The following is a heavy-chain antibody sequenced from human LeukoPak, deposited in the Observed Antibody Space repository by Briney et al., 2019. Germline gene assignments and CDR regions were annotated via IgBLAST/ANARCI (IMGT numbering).Heavy chain of an antibody. J-gene: IGHJ5*02. CDR1: GDSVSSNSVT. Sequence: SQTLSLTCAISGDSVSSNSVTWNWIRQSPSRGLEWLGRTYYRSTWYNDYAVSVRGRITVNPDTSKNQFSLHLNSVTPENTAVYYCARRLTQYDCFDPWGQGILVTVSS. D-gene: IGHD2-2*01. CDR3: ARRLTQYDCFDP. V-gene: IGHV6-1*01. CDR2: TYYRSTWYN.